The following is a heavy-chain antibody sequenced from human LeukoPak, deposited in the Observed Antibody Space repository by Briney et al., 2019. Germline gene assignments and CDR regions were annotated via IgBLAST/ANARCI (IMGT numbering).Heavy chain of an antibody. CDR2: ISSSSSYI. CDR1: GFTFSSYS. D-gene: IGHD6-19*01. CDR3: ARAALAVAPSTGY. V-gene: IGHV3-21*01. Sequence: GGSLRLSCAASGFTFSSYSMNWVRQAPGKGLEWVSSISSSSSYIYYADSVKGRFTISRDNAKNSLYLQMSSLRAEDTAVYYCARAALAVAPSTGYWGQGTLVTVSS. J-gene: IGHJ4*02.